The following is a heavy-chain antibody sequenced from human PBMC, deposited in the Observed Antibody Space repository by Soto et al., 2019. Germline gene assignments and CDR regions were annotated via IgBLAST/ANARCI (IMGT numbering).Heavy chain of an antibody. CDR1: GFTFSTYA. Sequence: PGGSLRLSCAASGFTFSTYAMAWVRQAPGKGLEWVSGVSASGLNTDYADPVKGRFYISRDNSKNTVSLHMNGLRAEDTAVYYCARILIIGTTRGSYFDYWGQGTLVTVSS. CDR3: ARILIIGTTRGSYFDY. D-gene: IGHD1-20*01. J-gene: IGHJ4*02. CDR2: VSASGLNT. V-gene: IGHV3-23*01.